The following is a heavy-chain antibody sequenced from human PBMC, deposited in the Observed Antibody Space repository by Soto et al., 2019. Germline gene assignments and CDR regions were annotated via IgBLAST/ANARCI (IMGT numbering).Heavy chain of an antibody. Sequence: QVQLVQSGAEVKKPGSSVKVSLNASGGTLSRYAISWVRQAPGQGLEWMGGIIPIFGTANYAQKFQGRVTITADESTSTAYMELSSLRSEDTAVYYCASNDYGDYTFDYWGQGTLVTVSS. CDR2: IIPIFGTA. V-gene: IGHV1-69*12. D-gene: IGHD4-17*01. J-gene: IGHJ4*02. CDR3: ASNDYGDYTFDY. CDR1: GGTLSRYA.